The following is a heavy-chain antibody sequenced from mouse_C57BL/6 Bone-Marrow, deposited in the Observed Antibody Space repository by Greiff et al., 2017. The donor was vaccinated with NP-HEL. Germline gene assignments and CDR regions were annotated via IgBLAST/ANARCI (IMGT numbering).Heavy chain of an antibody. V-gene: IGHV1-64*01. J-gene: IGHJ4*01. Sequence: QVQLQQPGAELVKPGASVKLSCKASGYTFTSYWMHWVKQRPGQGLEWIGMIHPNGGSTNYNEKFKSKATLTVDKSSSTAYMQLSSLTSEDSAVYYCARFLYYAMDYWGQGTSVTVSS. CDR3: ARFLYYAMDY. CDR1: GYTFTSYW. CDR2: IHPNGGST.